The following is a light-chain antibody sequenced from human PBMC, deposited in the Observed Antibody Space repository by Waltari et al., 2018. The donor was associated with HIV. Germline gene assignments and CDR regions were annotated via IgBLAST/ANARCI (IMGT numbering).Light chain of an antibody. J-gene: IGLJ2*01. Sequence: SYVLTQPPSVSVAPGQTARMTCGGNNIGGKRQNWYQQKPGQAPVLVVYDDRARPSGIPERFSGSNFGNTATLTITRVEAGDEADYYCQVWESSTDDHQVVFGGGTKLTVL. V-gene: IGLV3-21*02. CDR3: QVWESSTDDHQVV. CDR1: NIGGKR. CDR2: DDR.